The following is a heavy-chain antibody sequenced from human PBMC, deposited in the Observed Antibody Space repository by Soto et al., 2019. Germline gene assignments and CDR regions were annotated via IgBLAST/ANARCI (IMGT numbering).Heavy chain of an antibody. V-gene: IGHV4-31*03. D-gene: IGHD3-16*02. CDR1: GGSISSGGYY. CDR2: LYYSGST. J-gene: IGHJ4*02. CDR3: ARAGGRADYDYVWGSYPYYFDY. Sequence: QVQLQESGPGLVKPSQTLSLTCTVSGGSISSGGYYWSWIRQHPGKGLEWIGYLYYSGSTYYNPSLKSRVTISEDTSKNQFALKLSSVTAADTAVYYCARAGGRADYDYVWGSYPYYFDYWGQGTLVTVSS.